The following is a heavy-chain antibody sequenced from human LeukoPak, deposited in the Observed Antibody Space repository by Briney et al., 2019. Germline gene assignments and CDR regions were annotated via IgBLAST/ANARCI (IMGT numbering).Heavy chain of an antibody. Sequence: GGSLRLSCAASGFTVSSNYMSWVRQAPGKGLEWVSVIYSGGSTYYADSVKGRFTISRDNSKNTLYLQMDSLRAEDTAVYYCARDPLNAAAGYYFDYWGQGTLVTVSS. CDR1: GFTVSSNY. CDR2: IYSGGST. J-gene: IGHJ4*02. D-gene: IGHD6-13*01. CDR3: ARDPLNAAAGYYFDY. V-gene: IGHV3-66*01.